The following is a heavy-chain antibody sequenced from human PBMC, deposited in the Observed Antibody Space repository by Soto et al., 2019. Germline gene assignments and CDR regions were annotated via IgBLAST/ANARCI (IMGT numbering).Heavy chain of an antibody. CDR2: VYHTGRT. V-gene: IGHV4-61*08. CDR1: GGSFKSGGYS. CDR3: ARDFAYFDS. D-gene: IGHD3-3*01. Sequence: LSLTCTVSGGSFKSGGYSWSWIRQPPGKGLEWIGYVYHTGRTSYNPSLKSRVSISMDTSKNQFSLNLDSATAADTAVYFCARDFAYFDSWGQGTLVTVSS. J-gene: IGHJ4*02.